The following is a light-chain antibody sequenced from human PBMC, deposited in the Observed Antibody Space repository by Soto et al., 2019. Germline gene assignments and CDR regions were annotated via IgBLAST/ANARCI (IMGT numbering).Light chain of an antibody. CDR3: QQYGSSPLT. CDR1: QSMRSRY. J-gene: IGKJ4*01. V-gene: IGKV3-20*01. CDR2: GTS. Sequence: EVVLTQSPGTLSLSPRERASLSCRASQSMRSRYLAWYQQKPGQAPRLLSYGTSSRATSIPDRVIGSGSGTDFTLTITRLEPEDFAVYYCQQYGSSPLTFGGGTKVEMK.